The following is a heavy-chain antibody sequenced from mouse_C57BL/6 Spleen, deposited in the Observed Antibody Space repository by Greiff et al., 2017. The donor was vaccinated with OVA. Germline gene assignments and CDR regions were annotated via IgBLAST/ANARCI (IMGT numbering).Heavy chain of an antibody. J-gene: IGHJ2*01. CDR1: GYTFTSYW. D-gene: IGHD2-3*01. V-gene: IGHV1-74*01. CDR3: AIMRWLLRGFDY. CDR2: IHPYDSDT. Sequence: QVHVKQPGAELVKPGASVKVSCKASGYTFTSYWMHWVKQRPGQGLEWIGRIHPYDSDTNYNQKFKGKATLTVDKSSSTAYMQLSSLTSTDSAVYYYAIMRWLLRGFDYWGQGTTLTVSS.